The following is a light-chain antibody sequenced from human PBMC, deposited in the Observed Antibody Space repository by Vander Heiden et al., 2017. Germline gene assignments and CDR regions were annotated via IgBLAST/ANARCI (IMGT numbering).Light chain of an antibody. Sequence: QSALTQPRSVSGSPGQSVTIPCTGTNSDVGGYNYVSWYQQHPGKAPKLMIYDVSKRPSGVPDRFSGSKSGNTASLTISGLQAEEEADYYCCSYAGSYTLVFGGGTKLTVL. CDR3: CSYAGSYTLV. CDR2: DVS. CDR1: NSDVGGYNY. V-gene: IGLV2-11*01. J-gene: IGLJ2*01.